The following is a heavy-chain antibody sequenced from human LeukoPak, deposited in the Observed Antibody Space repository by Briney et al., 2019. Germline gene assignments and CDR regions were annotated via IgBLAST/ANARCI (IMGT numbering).Heavy chain of an antibody. CDR1: GGSISSSSYY. CDR3: ARDYCSSTSCYEFDY. Sequence: KPSETLSLTCTVSGGSISSSSYYWGWIRQPPGKGLEWIGSIYYSGSTYYNPSLKSRVTISVDTSKNQFSLKLSSVTAADTAVYYCARDYCSSTSCYEFDYWGQGTLVTVSS. J-gene: IGHJ4*02. CDR2: IYYSGST. V-gene: IGHV4-39*07. D-gene: IGHD2-2*01.